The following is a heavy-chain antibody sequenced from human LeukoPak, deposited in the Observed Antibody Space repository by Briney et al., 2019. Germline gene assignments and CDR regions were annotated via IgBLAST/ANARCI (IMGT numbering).Heavy chain of an antibody. J-gene: IGHJ4*02. V-gene: IGHV5-51*01. CDR1: GFSFPNYL. CDR2: IYPGDSDT. D-gene: IGHD6-19*01. CDR3: ARRGSGWYVDY. Sequence: GESLKISCKASGFSFPNYLIGWVRQMPGKGLEWMGIIYPGDSDTRYSPSFQGQVTISADKSSSTAYLQWRSLKASDTAMYYCARRGSGWYVDYWGQGTLVTVSS.